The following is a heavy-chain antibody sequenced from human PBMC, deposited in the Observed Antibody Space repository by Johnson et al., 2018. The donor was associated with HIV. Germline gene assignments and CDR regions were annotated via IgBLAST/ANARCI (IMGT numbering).Heavy chain of an antibody. Sequence: QVQLVESGGGVVQPGRSLRLSCAASGFTFSSYGMHWVRQAPGKGLEWVANIKQDGSEKYYADSVKGRFTISRDNSKNTLYLQMNSLRAEDTAVYYCARDEVAGAFDIWGQGTMVTVSS. CDR2: IKQDGSEK. V-gene: IGHV3-33*01. J-gene: IGHJ3*02. CDR1: GFTFSSYG. CDR3: ARDEVAGAFDI.